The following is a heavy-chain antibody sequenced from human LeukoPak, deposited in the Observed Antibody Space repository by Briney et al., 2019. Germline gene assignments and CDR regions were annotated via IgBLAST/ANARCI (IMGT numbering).Heavy chain of an antibody. V-gene: IGHV3-23*01. CDR1: GGSISSSS. J-gene: IGHJ4*02. CDR3: AKDGGVWFGESNDY. D-gene: IGHD3-10*01. CDR2: ISGSGGST. Sequence: PSETLSLTCTVSGGSISSSSFYWGWIRQPPGKGLEWVSAISGSGGSTYYADSVKGRFTVSRDNFKNTLYLQMNSLRVEDTALYYCAKDGGVWFGESNDYWGQGTLVTVSS.